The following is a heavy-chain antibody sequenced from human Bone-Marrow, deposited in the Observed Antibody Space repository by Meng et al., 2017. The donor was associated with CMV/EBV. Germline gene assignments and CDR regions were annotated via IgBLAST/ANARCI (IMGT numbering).Heavy chain of an antibody. CDR2: ISAYNGNT. Sequence: ASVKVSCKASGYTFTSYGISWVRQAPGQGLEWMGWISAYNGNTNYAQKLQGRVTITTDTSTSTAYMELRSLRSDDTAVDYCARNNRHDFCSDYGMDVWGQGTTVTVSS. J-gene: IGHJ6*02. CDR3: ARNNRHDFCSDYGMDV. V-gene: IGHV1-18*01. CDR1: GYTFTSYG. D-gene: IGHD3-3*01.